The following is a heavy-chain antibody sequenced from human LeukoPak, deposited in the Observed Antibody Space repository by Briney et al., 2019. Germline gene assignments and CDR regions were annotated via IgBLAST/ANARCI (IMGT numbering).Heavy chain of an antibody. J-gene: IGHJ6*03. Sequence: SETVSLTCTVSGGSISSGSYYWSWIRQPAGKGLEWIGRIYTSGSTNYNPSLKSRVTISVDTSKNQFSLKLSSVTAADTAVYYCARDGGSSWYDPYYYYYMDVWGKGTTVTVSS. CDR3: ARDGGSSWYDPYYYYYMDV. V-gene: IGHV4-61*02. D-gene: IGHD6-13*01. CDR1: GGSISSGSYY. CDR2: IYTSGST.